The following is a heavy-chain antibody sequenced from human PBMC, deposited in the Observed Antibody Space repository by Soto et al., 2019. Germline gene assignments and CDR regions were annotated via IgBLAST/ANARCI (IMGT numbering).Heavy chain of an antibody. CDR1: GGSISSGDYY. J-gene: IGHJ4*02. V-gene: IGHV4-30-4*01. Sequence: SETLSLTCTVSGGSISSGDYYWSWIRQPPGKGLEWIGYIYYSGSTYYNPSLKSRVTISVDTSKNQFSLKLSSVTAADTAVYYCARGSGGYSYGHDDYWGQGTLVTVS. CDR3: ARGSGGYSYGHDDY. CDR2: IYYSGST. D-gene: IGHD5-18*01.